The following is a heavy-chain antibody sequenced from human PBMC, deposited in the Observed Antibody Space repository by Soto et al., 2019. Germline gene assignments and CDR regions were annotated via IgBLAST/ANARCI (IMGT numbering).Heavy chain of an antibody. Sequence: QVQLQESGPGLVKPSETLSLTCTVSGGSISSYYWSWIRQPPGKGLEWIGYIYYSGSTNYNPSLXRXVXIXXDTSKNQFSLKLSSVTAADTAVYYCASRYGGTLDYWGQGTLVTVSS. J-gene: IGHJ4*02. V-gene: IGHV4-59*08. CDR2: IYYSGST. CDR3: ASRYGGTLDY. D-gene: IGHD4-17*01. CDR1: GGSISSYY.